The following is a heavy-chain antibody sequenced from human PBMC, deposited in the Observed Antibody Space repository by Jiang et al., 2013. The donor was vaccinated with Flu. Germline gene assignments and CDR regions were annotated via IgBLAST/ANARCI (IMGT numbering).Heavy chain of an antibody. CDR3: AKELLIAPPCFDY. J-gene: IGHJ4*02. Sequence: WVSAISGSGGSTYYADSVKGRFTISRDNSKNTLYLQMNSLRAEDTAVYYCAKELLIAPPCFDYWGQGTLVTVSS. CDR2: ISGSGGST. D-gene: IGHD2-21*01. V-gene: IGHV3-23*01.